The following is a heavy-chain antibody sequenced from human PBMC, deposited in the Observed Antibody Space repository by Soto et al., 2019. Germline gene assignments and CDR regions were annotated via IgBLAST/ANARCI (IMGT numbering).Heavy chain of an antibody. V-gene: IGHV4-30-2*01. Sequence: QLQLQESGSGLVKPSQTLSLTCAVSGGSISSGGYSWSWIRQPPGKGLEWIGYIYHSGSTYYNPSLKSRVTXXAXRXXNQFSLKLSSVTAADTAVYYCARVDYGDLVFWFDPWGQGTLVTVSS. CDR2: IYHSGST. D-gene: IGHD4-17*01. J-gene: IGHJ5*02. CDR3: ARVDYGDLVFWFDP. CDR1: GGSISSGGYS.